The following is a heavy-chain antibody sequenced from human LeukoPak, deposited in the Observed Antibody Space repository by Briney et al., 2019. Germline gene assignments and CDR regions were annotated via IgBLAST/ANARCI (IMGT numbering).Heavy chain of an antibody. V-gene: IGHV3-30*18. Sequence: PGRSLRLSCAASGFTFSSYGMHWVRQAPDKGLEWVAVISYDGSNKYYADSVKGRFTISRDNSKNTLYLQMNSLRAEDTAVYYCAKNLDYWGQGTLVTVSS. J-gene: IGHJ4*02. CDR2: ISYDGSNK. CDR3: AKNLDY. CDR1: GFTFSSYG.